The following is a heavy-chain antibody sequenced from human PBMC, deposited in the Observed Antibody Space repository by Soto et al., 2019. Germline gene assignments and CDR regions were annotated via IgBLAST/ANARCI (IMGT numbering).Heavy chain of an antibody. CDR1: GFTFSRFD. CDR3: ARGGDTSIYFMDV. CDR2: IGTTGDT. V-gene: IGHV3-13*01. D-gene: IGHD5-18*01. J-gene: IGHJ6*03. Sequence: EVQLVESGGGLVQPGGSLRLSCAASGFTFSRFDMHWVRQATGKGLEWVSSIGTTGDTYYPGSVKGRFTISRENAKNSLYLQMNSLRDGYTAVYYCARGGDTSIYFMDVWGKGTTVTVSS.